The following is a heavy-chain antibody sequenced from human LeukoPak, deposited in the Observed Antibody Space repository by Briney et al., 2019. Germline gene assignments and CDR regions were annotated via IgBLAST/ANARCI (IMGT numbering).Heavy chain of an antibody. D-gene: IGHD3-22*01. CDR3: ARGPRYYYDRSGYHF. J-gene: IGHJ4*02. V-gene: IGHV1-2*02. CDR2: INPDTGGT. CDR1: GYTFTDYY. Sequence: ASVKVSCKASGYTFTDYYMHWLRQAPGQGLEWMGWINPDTGGTNYAQNFQGSITMTRDTSISTAYMELNRLRSDDTAVYYCARGPRYYYDRSGYHFWGQGTLVTVSS.